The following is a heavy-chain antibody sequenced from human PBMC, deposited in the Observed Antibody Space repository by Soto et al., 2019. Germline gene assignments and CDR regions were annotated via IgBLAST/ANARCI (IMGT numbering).Heavy chain of an antibody. J-gene: IGHJ5*02. CDR3: AGNGVVTAIPVFGNWFDP. CDR2: IKQDGSEK. D-gene: IGHD2-21*02. V-gene: IGHV3-7*05. CDR1: GFTFSSYW. Sequence: GGSLRLSCAASGFTFSSYWMSWVRQAPGKGLEWVANIKQDGSEKYYVDSVKGRFTISRDNAKNSLYLQMNSLRAEDTAVYYCAGNGVVTAIPVFGNWFDPWGQGTLVTVSS.